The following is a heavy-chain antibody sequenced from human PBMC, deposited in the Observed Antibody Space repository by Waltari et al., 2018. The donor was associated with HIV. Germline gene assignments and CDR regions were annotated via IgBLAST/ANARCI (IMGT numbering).Heavy chain of an antibody. Sequence: QVQLQQWGAGLLKPSETLSLTCAVYGGSFSGYYWSWIRQPPGKGLEWIGEINHSGSTNSNPSLKSRVTISVDTSKNQFSLKLSSVTAADTAVYYCARDGVAAAGMGAFDIWGQGTMVTVSS. J-gene: IGHJ3*02. CDR3: ARDGVAAAGMGAFDI. CDR2: INHSGST. CDR1: GGSFSGYY. V-gene: IGHV4-34*01. D-gene: IGHD6-13*01.